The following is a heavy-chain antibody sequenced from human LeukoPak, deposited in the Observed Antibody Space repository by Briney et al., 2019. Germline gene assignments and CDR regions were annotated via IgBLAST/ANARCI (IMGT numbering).Heavy chain of an antibody. V-gene: IGHV4-39*07. D-gene: IGHD3-9*01. CDR3: ARESYSHEVLTGYQRATWFDP. Sequence: SETLSLTCTVSGGSISSSSYYWGWIRQPPGKGLEWIGSIYYSGSTYYNPSLKSRVTISVDTSKNQLSLRLGSVTAADTAIYYCARESYSHEVLTGYQRATWFDPWGQGTLVTVSS. J-gene: IGHJ5*02. CDR2: IYYSGST. CDR1: GGSISSSSYY.